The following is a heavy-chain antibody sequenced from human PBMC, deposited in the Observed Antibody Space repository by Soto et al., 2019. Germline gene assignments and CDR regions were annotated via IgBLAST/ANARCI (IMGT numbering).Heavy chain of an antibody. CDR2: IYSDGTT. CDR1: GFTVSSNY. CDR3: AILSN. J-gene: IGHJ4*02. D-gene: IGHD6-6*01. V-gene: IGHV3-53*01. Sequence: PGGSLRLSCAASGFTVSSNYMNWVRQAPGKGLEWLSIIYSDGTTYYADSVEGRFSISRDNFKNTLYLQMNNLRAEDTAVYYCAILSNWGQGTLVTVSS.